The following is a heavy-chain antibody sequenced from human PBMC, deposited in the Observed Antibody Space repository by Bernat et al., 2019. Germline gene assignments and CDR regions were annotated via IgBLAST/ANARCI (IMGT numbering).Heavy chain of an antibody. CDR1: GLTFTSAW. CDR3: TTDGTIMESSGFDY. J-gene: IGHJ4*02. D-gene: IGHD1-7*01. CDR2: IRSKGVGGAS. V-gene: IGHV3-15*07. Sequence: EVQLVESGGDLVKPGGSLRLSCAASGLTFTSAWMNWVRQAPGKGLEWVGRIRSKGVGGASEYAAPVKGRFTISRDDSKNTLYLQMNSLKTEDTAVYFCTTDGTIMESSGFDYWGQGTQVTVSS.